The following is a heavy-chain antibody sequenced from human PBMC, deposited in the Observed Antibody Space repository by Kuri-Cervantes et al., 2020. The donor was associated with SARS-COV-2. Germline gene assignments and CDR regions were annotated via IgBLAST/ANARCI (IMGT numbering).Heavy chain of an antibody. Sequence: GESLKISCAASGFTLSSYSMNWVRQAPGKGLEWVAVIWYDGSNKYYADSVKGRFTISRDNSKNTLYLQMNSLRAEDTAVYYCASRVISSLNSAPDPYYYYGMDVWGQGTTVTVSS. CDR3: ASRVISSLNSAPDPYYYYGMDV. CDR1: GFTLSSYS. V-gene: IGHV3-33*08. J-gene: IGHJ6*02. D-gene: IGHD3-10*01. CDR2: IWYDGSNK.